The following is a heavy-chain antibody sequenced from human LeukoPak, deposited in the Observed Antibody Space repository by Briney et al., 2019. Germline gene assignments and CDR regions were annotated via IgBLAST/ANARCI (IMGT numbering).Heavy chain of an antibody. D-gene: IGHD2-8*01. Sequence: ASVKVSCKASGYTFTSYDINWVRQATGQGLEWMGWMNPNSGNTGYAQKFQGRVTITADESTSTAYMELSSPRSEDTAVYYCARDAGYCTNGVCASGNWFDPWGQGTLVTVSS. CDR3: ARDAGYCTNGVCASGNWFDP. V-gene: IGHV1-8*01. J-gene: IGHJ5*02. CDR2: MNPNSGNT. CDR1: GYTFTSYD.